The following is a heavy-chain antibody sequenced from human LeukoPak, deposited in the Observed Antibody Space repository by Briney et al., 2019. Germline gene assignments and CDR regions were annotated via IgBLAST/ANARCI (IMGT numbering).Heavy chain of an antibody. Sequence: SETLSLTCTVSGGSISSGGYYWSWIRQHPGKGLEWIGYIYYSGSTYHNPSLKSRVTISVDTSKNQFSLKLSSVTAADTAVYYCAREKASTLTGWGQGTLVTVSS. CDR1: GGSISSGGYY. V-gene: IGHV4-31*03. CDR3: AREKASTLTG. J-gene: IGHJ4*02. D-gene: IGHD1-20*01. CDR2: IYYSGST.